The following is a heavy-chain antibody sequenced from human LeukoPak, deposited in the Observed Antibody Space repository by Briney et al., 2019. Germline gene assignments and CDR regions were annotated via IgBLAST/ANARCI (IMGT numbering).Heavy chain of an antibody. V-gene: IGHV4-61*05. CDR3: ARPPEHHSSSWLWGDAFDI. Sequence: SETLSLTCTVSGGSISSSGYYWSWLRQPPGKGLEWIGYIYYSGSTNYNPSLKSRVTISVDTSKNQFSLKLSSVTAADTAVYYCARPPEHHSSSWLWGDAFDIWGQGTMVTVSS. J-gene: IGHJ3*02. CDR1: GGSISSSGYY. CDR2: IYYSGST. D-gene: IGHD6-13*01.